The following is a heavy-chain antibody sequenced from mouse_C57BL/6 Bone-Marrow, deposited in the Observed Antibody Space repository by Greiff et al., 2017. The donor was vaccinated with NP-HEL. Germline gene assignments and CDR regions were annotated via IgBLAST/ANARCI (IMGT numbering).Heavy chain of an antibody. J-gene: IGHJ2*01. D-gene: IGHD1-1*01. CDR1: GFTFSSYG. Sequence: EVKVVESGGDLVKPGGSLKLSCAASGFTFSSYGMSWVRQTPDKRLEWVATISSGGSYTYYPDSVKGRFTSSRDNAKNTLDLQMSSLKSEDTAMYYCARGGFTTVVATSFDYWGQGTTLTVSS. CDR3: ARGGFTTVVATSFDY. V-gene: IGHV5-6*01. CDR2: ISSGGSYT.